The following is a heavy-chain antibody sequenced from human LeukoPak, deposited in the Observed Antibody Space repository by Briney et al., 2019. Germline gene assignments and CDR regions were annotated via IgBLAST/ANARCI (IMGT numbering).Heavy chain of an antibody. CDR3: ARRTAYGGNVAFDI. V-gene: IGHV4-31*03. D-gene: IGHD4-23*01. CDR1: GGSISSGGYY. CDR2: IYYSGST. Sequence: SQTLSLTCTVSGGSISSGGYYWSWIRQHPGKGLEWIGYIYYSGSTYYNPSLKSRVIISVDTSKNQFSLKLSSVTAADTAVYYCARRTAYGGNVAFDIWGQGTMVTVSS. J-gene: IGHJ3*02.